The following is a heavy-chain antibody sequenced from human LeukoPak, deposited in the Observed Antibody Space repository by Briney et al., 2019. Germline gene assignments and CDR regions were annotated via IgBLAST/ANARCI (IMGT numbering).Heavy chain of an antibody. CDR1: GFTFNIYW. V-gene: IGHV3-7*01. D-gene: IGHD4-23*01. J-gene: IGHJ4*02. Sequence: AGGSLRLSCPASGFTFNIYWLMWVRQAPGKGLEWVAYIKGDGSAKHYVDSVRGRFTISRDNAENSLYLQMNSLRTEDTAVYYCARDAGFGGNSDFWGQGTLVTVSS. CDR2: IKGDGSAK. CDR3: ARDAGFGGNSDF.